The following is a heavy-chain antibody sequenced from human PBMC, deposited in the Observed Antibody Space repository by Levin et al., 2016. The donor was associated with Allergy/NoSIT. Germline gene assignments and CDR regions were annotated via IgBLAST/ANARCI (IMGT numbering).Heavy chain of an antibody. CDR3: AKDPQDPTVTQSLVFDY. J-gene: IGHJ4*02. V-gene: IGHV3-23*01. CDR1: GFTFSSYS. CDR2: ISGSGGST. D-gene: IGHD4-17*01. Sequence: GESLKISCAASGFTFSSYSMNWVRQAPGKGLEWVSAISGSGGSTYYADSVKGRFTISRDNSKNTLYLQMNSLRAEDTAVYYCAKDPQDPTVTQSLVFDYWGQGTLVTASS.